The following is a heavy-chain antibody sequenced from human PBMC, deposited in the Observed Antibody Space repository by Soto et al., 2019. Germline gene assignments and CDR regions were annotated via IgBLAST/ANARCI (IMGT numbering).Heavy chain of an antibody. CDR2: IYPGDSDA. V-gene: IGHV5-51*01. CDR1: GYSFTSYW. D-gene: IGHD4-4*01. CDR3: ARPGGVDYSNYMGAFDI. J-gene: IGHJ3*02. Sequence: GESLKIACKGSGYSFTSYWIGGVRQMPGKGLEWMGIIYPGDSDARYSPSFQGQVTISADKSISTAYLQWSSLKASDTAMYYCARPGGVDYSNYMGAFDIWGQGTMVTVSS.